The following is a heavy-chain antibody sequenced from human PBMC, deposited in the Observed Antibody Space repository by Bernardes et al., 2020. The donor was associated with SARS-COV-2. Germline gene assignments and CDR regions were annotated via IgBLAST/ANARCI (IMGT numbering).Heavy chain of an antibody. CDR3: ARAPSGISYPNAFDF. J-gene: IGHJ3*01. V-gene: IGHV5-51*01. Sequence: GESLQISCRGSGYKFTDYWIGWVRQTPGNGLEWMGIIYPGDSDTKYTPSFRGQVTISADRSVTTAYLQWSGLKASDSAKYYCARAPSGISYPNAFDFWGQGTTVTVSS. D-gene: IGHD1-26*01. CDR2: IYPGDSDT. CDR1: GYKFTDYW.